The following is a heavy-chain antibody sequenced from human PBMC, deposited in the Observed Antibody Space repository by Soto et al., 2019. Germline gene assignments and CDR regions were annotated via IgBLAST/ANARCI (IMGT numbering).Heavy chain of an antibody. Sequence: GGSLRLSCAASGFTFSSYGMHWVRQAPGKGLEWVAVISYDGSNKYYADSVKGRFTISRDNSKNTLYLQMNSLRAEDTAVYYCAKDGWELPHYYYYGMDVWGQGTTVTVSS. CDR1: GFTFSSYG. D-gene: IGHD1-26*01. V-gene: IGHV3-30*18. J-gene: IGHJ6*02. CDR2: ISYDGSNK. CDR3: AKDGWELPHYYYYGMDV.